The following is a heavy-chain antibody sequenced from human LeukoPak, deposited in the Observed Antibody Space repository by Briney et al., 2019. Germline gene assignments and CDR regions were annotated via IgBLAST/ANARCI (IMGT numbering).Heavy chain of an antibody. Sequence: SVKVSCKASGDTFSSYAMNWVRQAPGQGLDWMGGIIPIFGTVNYAQNFQGRVTITADKSTSTAYMELSSLRSGDTAVYYCARGFTRSLASSSFGNWGQGTLVTVSS. V-gene: IGHV1-69*06. J-gene: IGHJ4*02. CDR3: ARGFTRSLASSSFGN. CDR2: IIPIFGTV. D-gene: IGHD6-13*01. CDR1: GDTFSSYA.